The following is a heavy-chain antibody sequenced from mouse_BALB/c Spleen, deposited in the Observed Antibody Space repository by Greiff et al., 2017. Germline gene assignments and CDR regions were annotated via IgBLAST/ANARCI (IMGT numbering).Heavy chain of an antibody. CDR3: ARYDRASFDY. J-gene: IGHJ2*01. CDR1: GFTFSSYT. Sequence: EVHLVESGGGLVKPGGSLKLSCAASGFTFSSYTMSWVRQTPGKRLEWVATISSGGGNTYYPDSVKGRFTISRDNAKNNLYLQMSSLRSEDTALYYCARYDRASFDYWGQGTTLTVSS. D-gene: IGHD3-1*01. V-gene: IGHV5-9*03. CDR2: ISSGGGNT.